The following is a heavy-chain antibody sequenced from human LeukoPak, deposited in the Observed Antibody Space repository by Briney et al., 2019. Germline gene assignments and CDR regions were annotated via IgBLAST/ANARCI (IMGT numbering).Heavy chain of an antibody. CDR3: ARAGYSSSWYGRYYYYYYMDV. V-gene: IGHV4-59*11. CDR1: GGSISSHY. D-gene: IGHD6-13*01. Sequence: SETLSLTCTVSGGSISSHYWSWIRQPPGKGLEWIGYIYYSGSTNYNPSLKSRVTISVDTSKNQSSLKLSSVTAADTAVYYCARAGYSSSWYGRYYYYYYMDVWGKGTTVTVSS. J-gene: IGHJ6*03. CDR2: IYYSGST.